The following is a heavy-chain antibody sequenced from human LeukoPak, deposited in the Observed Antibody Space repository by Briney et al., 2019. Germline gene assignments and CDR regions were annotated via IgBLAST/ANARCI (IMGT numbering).Heavy chain of an antibody. V-gene: IGHV3-11*05. CDR2: ISPSGSDT. CDR3: ARGHCALYY. J-gene: IGHJ4*02. CDR1: GFTSSNVY. D-gene: IGHD2-21*02. Sequence: PGGSLRLSCAASGFTSSNVYMSWIRQAPGKGLEWVSYISPSGSDTSYADSVKGRFTISRDNAEKSLFLQLNSLRADDTAVHYCARGHCALYYWGRGTLVTVSS.